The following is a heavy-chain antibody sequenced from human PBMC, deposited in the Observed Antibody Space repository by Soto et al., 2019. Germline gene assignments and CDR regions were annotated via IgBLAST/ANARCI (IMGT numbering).Heavy chain of an antibody. CDR2: ISSSGTSA. CDR1: GFTFRAYY. J-gene: IGHJ4*02. D-gene: IGHD6-19*01. Sequence: QVQLEESGGGLVKPGGSLRLSCAASGFTFRAYYMSWIRQAPGKGLEYISYISSSGTSANYADSVKGRFTISRDNAKNSLYLQMNSLRAEDTAVYYCARDRGAVTGQYFDYWGQGALVTVSS. V-gene: IGHV3-11*05. CDR3: ARDRGAVTGQYFDY.